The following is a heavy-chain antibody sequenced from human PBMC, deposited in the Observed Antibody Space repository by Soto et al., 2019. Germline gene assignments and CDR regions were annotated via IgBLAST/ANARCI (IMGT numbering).Heavy chain of an antibody. D-gene: IGHD2-2*01. Sequence: GGSLRLSCAHSGFTFSDHAMSWVRQAPGKGLEWVSSINGRAVGTYYADSVKGRFTISRDNSKNTLYLQMNNLRVDDTAVYYCTRMPYDGEPAIYFDCWGKGSLGTVSS. CDR2: INGRAVGT. CDR3: TRMPYDGEPAIYFDC. J-gene: IGHJ4*02. CDR1: GFTFSDHA. V-gene: IGHV3-23*01.